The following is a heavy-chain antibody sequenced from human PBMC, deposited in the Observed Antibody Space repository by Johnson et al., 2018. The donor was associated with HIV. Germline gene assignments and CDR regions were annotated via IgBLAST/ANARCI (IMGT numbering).Heavy chain of an antibody. J-gene: IGHJ3*02. CDR2: IKSKTDGGTT. D-gene: IGHD6-13*01. V-gene: IGHV3-15*01. CDR1: GFTFGDYA. CDR3: TTDLAAVGSGAFDI. Sequence: VQLVESGGGLVQPGRSLRLSCTASGFTFGDYAMSWVRQAPGKGLEWVGRIKSKTDGGTTDYAAPVKGRFTISRDDSKNTLYLQMNSLKTEDTAVYYCTTDLAAVGSGAFDIWGQGTMVTVSS.